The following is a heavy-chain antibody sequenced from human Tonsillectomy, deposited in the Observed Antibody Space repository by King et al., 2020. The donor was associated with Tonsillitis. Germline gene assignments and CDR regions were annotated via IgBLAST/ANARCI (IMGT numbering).Heavy chain of an antibody. CDR3: ARVQAVAGTSFNY. CDR1: GFTFRNYA. Sequence: VQLVESGGGVVQPGRSLRLSCAASGFTFRNYAMHWVRQAPGKGLEWVALISYNGTKQYYTDSVKGRFTISRDNSKNTLYLQMNSLRADDTAVYYCARVQAVAGTSFNYWGQGTLVTISS. V-gene: IGHV3-30*04. CDR2: ISYNGTKQ. D-gene: IGHD6-19*01. J-gene: IGHJ4*02.